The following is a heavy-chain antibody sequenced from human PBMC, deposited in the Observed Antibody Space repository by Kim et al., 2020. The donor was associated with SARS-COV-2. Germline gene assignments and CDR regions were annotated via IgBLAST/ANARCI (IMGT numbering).Heavy chain of an antibody. Sequence: SETLSLTCAVSGGSISSGGYSWSWIRQPPGKGLEWIGYIYHSGSTYYNPSLKSRVTISVDRSKNQFSLKLSSVTAADTAVYYCARASYSSSFGKDFDIWGQGTMVTVSS. J-gene: IGHJ3*02. D-gene: IGHD6-6*01. CDR1: GGSISSGGYS. V-gene: IGHV4-30-2*01. CDR3: ARASYSSSFGKDFDI. CDR2: IYHSGST.